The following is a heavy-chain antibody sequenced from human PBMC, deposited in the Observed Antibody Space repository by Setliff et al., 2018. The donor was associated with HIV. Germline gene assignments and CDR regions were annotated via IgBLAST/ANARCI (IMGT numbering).Heavy chain of an antibody. V-gene: IGHV3-48*03. CDR1: GFTFSNYG. CDR3: ARRETGVLYFGTFYYNGMDV. CDR2: ISDSGTTI. J-gene: IGHJ6*02. D-gene: IGHD3-10*01. Sequence: PGGSLRLSCAASGFTFSNYGMNWVRQAPGKGLEWVSYISDSGTTIYYADFVRGRFTISRDNAKNSLFLRMNSLRADDTAVYYCARRETGVLYFGTFYYNGMDVWGQGTTVTVSS.